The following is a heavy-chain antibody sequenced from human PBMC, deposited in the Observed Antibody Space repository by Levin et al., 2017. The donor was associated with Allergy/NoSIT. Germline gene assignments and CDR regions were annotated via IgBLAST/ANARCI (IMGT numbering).Heavy chain of an antibody. V-gene: IGHV3-33*01. J-gene: IGHJ6*02. CDR1: GFTFSSYG. Sequence: PGGSLRLSCAASGFTFSSYGMHWVRQAPGKGLEWVAVIWYDGSNKYYADSVKGRFTISRDNSKNTLYLQMNSLRAEDTAVYYCARDKEIAAAGPVRYYYYGMDVWGQGTTVTVSS. D-gene: IGHD6-13*01. CDR3: ARDKEIAAAGPVRYYYYGMDV. CDR2: IWYDGSNK.